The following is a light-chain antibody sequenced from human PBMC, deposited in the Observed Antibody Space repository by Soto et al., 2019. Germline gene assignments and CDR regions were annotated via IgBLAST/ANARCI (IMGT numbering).Light chain of an antibody. CDR1: QTIRSNY. J-gene: IGKJ1*01. CDR2: GAS. CDR3: QQYGSSPWT. V-gene: IGKV3-20*01. Sequence: ETVLTQSPGTLSLSPGERATLSCRASQTIRSNYLAWYRQTPGQAPRLLIYGASNRATGIAHRFSGSGSGTDFTFIISRLEPEDFALYYCQQYGSSPWTFGQGTKVEIK.